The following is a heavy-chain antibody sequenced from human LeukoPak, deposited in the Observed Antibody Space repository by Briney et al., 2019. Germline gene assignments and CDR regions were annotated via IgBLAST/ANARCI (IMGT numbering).Heavy chain of an antibody. CDR1: GLTFYSNA. CDR2: FRGSGGGT. Sequence: GGSLSLSFAPSGLTFYSNARNWVRRAPGRGRGGFSTFRGSGGGTYYADSVKGRFTISRDNSKNTLYLQMNSLRAEDTALYYCARDKWLRYFDWLSRRAGPYYFDYWGQGTLVTVSS. J-gene: IGHJ4*02. CDR3: ARDKWLRYFDWLSRRAGPYYFDY. V-gene: IGHV3-23*01. D-gene: IGHD3-9*01.